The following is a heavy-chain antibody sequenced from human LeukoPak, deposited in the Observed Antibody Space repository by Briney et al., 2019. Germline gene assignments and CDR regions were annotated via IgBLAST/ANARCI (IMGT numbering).Heavy chain of an antibody. CDR3: ARQPAVAGAFYFDY. Sequence: SETLSLTCTVSGGSVSSYYWSWIRQPPGKGLEWIGYVYFSGNSNYNPSLKSRVTISVDTSKNQFSLHLSSVTAADTAVYYCARQPAVAGAFYFDYWGQGTLVTVSS. CDR1: GGSVSSYY. CDR2: VYFSGNS. J-gene: IGHJ4*02. V-gene: IGHV4-59*08. D-gene: IGHD6-19*01.